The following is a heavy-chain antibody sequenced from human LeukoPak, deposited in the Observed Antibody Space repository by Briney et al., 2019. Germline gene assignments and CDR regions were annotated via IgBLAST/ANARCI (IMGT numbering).Heavy chain of an antibody. D-gene: IGHD3-9*01. V-gene: IGHV3-7*01. CDR2: IKQDGSEK. Sequence: PGGSLRLSCAASGFTFSIYWMSWVRQAPGKGLEWVANIKQDGSEKYYVDSVKGRFTISRDNAKNSLYLQMNSLRAEDTAVYYCASPDWSEAYWGQGTLVTVSS. CDR3: ASPDWSEAY. J-gene: IGHJ4*02. CDR1: GFTFSIYW.